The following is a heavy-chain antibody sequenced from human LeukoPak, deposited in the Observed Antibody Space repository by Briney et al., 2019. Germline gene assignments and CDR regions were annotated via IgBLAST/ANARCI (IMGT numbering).Heavy chain of an antibody. Sequence: PSETLSLTCGVSGGSISNTNWWSWVRQPPGQGLEWIGEISLTGLTHYGPSLESRVTVSLDKSKNQLSLNLTSVTAADTAVYYCSRENGAFSPFGYWGQGTLVTVLS. CDR3: SRENGAFSPFGY. V-gene: IGHV4-4*02. J-gene: IGHJ4*02. D-gene: IGHD2-8*01. CDR2: ISLTGLT. CDR1: GGSISNTNW.